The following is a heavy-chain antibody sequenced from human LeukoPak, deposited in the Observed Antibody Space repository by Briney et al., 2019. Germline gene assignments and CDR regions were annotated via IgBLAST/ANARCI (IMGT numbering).Heavy chain of an antibody. CDR1: GGTFSSYA. Sequence: ASVKVSCKAFGGTFSSYAISWVRQAPGQGLEWMGGIIPIFGTANYAQKFQGRVTITADKSTSTAYMELRSLRSDDTAVYYCARDTKRSRARWENLGIDPWGQGTLVTVSS. J-gene: IGHJ5*02. CDR2: IIPIFGTA. CDR3: ARDTKRSRARWENLGIDP. D-gene: IGHD3-16*01. V-gene: IGHV1-69*06.